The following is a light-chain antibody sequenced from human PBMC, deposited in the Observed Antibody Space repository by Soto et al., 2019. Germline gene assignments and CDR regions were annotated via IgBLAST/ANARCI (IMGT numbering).Light chain of an antibody. CDR3: SSYPPGGSYV. V-gene: IGLV2-14*01. CDR1: SRDVGGYNS. CDR2: DVS. J-gene: IGLJ1*01. Sequence: QSVLTQPASVSGSPGLSIAISCTGTSRDVGGYNSVSWYQQQPGKVPKLMIYDVSNRPSGVSNRFSGSKSGNTASLTISGPQAGDEGDYYGSSYPPGGSYVFGTGTKLTVL.